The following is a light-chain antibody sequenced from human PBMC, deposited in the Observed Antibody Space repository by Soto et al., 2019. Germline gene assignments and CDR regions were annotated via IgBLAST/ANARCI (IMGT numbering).Light chain of an antibody. CDR3: CSFGGSGAYVL. V-gene: IGLV2-23*01. CDR2: EGT. Sequence: QSALSQPASVSGSPGQSIAISCTGTSRGVGSVNLVSWYQQHPGKAPKLLIYEGTKWPSGVSDRFSGSKSGNTASLTISGLQAEDEADYYCCSFGGSGAYVLFGGGTKLTVL. CDR1: SRGVGSVNL. J-gene: IGLJ2*01.